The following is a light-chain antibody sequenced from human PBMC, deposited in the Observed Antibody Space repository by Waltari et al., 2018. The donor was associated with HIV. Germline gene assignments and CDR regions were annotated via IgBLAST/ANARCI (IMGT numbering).Light chain of an antibody. V-gene: IGLV2-8*01. CDR3: SSFAGSNTVV. CDR2: EFN. J-gene: IGLJ2*01. Sequence: QSALTQPPSASGSLGQSVTISCSGTSDDIGGYNYVLWYQQYPAKAPKRLIYEFNNRPSGFPDRFSGSTALNTASLTVSGLQAEDEAHYFCSSFAGSNTVVFGGGTKLTVL. CDR1: SDDIGGYNY.